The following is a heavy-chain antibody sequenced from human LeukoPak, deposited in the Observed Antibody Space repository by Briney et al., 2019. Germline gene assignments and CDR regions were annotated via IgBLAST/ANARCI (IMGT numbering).Heavy chain of an antibody. J-gene: IGHJ5*02. CDR1: GGSISNYY. CDR2: ISTSGST. V-gene: IGHV4-4*07. CDR3: VRDLIEDYDAPGAPFAA. Sequence: PSETLSLTCTVSGGSISNYYWTWVRQPAGKGLEWIGRISTSGSTNYNPSLKSRVTISVDRSKNQFSLKLSSVTAADTAVYYCVRDLIEDYDAPGAPFAAWGQGTLVTVSS. D-gene: IGHD4-17*01.